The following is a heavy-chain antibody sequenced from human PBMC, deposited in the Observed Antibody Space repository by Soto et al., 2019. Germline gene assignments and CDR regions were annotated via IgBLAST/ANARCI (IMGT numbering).Heavy chain of an antibody. CDR1: GFTFTSYL. CDR3: AKVSSSWYAGFFDL. V-gene: IGHV3-23*01. J-gene: IGHJ4*02. D-gene: IGHD6-13*01. CDR2: ISDSGISL. Sequence: PGGSLRLSCAASGFTFTSYLMGWLRQAPGKGLEWISGISDSGISLYYADSVKDRLTISRDNSKNTLYLQIHTLRAEDTAVYYCAKVSSSWYAGFFDLWGQGTLVTVSS.